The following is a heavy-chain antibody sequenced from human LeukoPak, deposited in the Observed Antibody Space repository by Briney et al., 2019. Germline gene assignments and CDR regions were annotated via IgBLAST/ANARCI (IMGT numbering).Heavy chain of an antibody. CDR2: ISYDGSNK. CDR1: GFTFSSYG. CDR3: AKMGGIVVVPAAGWFDP. J-gene: IGHJ5*02. V-gene: IGHV3-30*18. Sequence: GGSLRLSCAASGFTFSSYGMHWVRQAPGKGLEWVAVISYDGSNKYYADSVKGRFTISRDNSKNTLYLQMNSLRAEDTAVYYCAKMGGIVVVPAAGWFDPWGQGTLVTVSS. D-gene: IGHD2-2*01.